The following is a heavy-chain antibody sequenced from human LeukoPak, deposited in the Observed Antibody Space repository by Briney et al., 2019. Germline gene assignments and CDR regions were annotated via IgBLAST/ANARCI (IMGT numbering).Heavy chain of an antibody. CDR1: GFNFNDSG. V-gene: IGHV3-33*01. J-gene: IGHJ4*02. D-gene: IGHD3-10*01. CDR3: ARDGYYGSGRPFDY. CDR2: IWYDGSEK. Sequence: GGSLRLSCAASGFNFNDSGMHWVRQAPGKGLEWVAVIWYDGSEKYYADSVKGRLTISRDNSKNTLYLQMNSLRADDTAVCYCARDGYYGSGRPFDYWGQGALVSVSS.